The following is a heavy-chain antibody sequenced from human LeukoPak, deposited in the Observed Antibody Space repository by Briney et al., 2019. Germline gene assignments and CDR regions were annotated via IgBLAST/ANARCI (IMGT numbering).Heavy chain of an antibody. J-gene: IGHJ4*02. CDR2: IIPIFGIA. Sequence: ASVKVSCKASGGTFSSYAISWVRQAPGQGLEWMGRIIPIFGIANYAQKSQGRVTITADKSTSTAYMELSSLRSEDTAVYYCARAGGPYYYDSSGYYENFDYWGQGTLVTVSS. V-gene: IGHV1-69*04. D-gene: IGHD3-22*01. CDR3: ARAGGPYYYDSSGYYENFDY. CDR1: GGTFSSYA.